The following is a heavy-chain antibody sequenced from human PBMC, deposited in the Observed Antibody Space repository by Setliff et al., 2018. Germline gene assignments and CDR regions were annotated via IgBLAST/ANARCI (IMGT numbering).Heavy chain of an antibody. CDR2: VLYSGTT. V-gene: IGHV4-39*01. Sequence: TLSLTCTVSGASISGGVGGSFYWAWIRQSPGKGLEWIGSVLYSGTTFYNPSLKSPVNIFVDTSKNEFSLNLKSVTAEDTAVYFCARTGTYRYFDYWGQGTRVTVSS. CDR3: ARTGTYRYFDY. D-gene: IGHD1-1*01. CDR1: GASISGGVGGSFY. J-gene: IGHJ4*02.